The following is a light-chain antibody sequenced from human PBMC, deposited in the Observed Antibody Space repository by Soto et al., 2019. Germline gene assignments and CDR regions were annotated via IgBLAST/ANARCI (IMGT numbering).Light chain of an antibody. CDR1: QSVNNW. V-gene: IGKV1-5*01. CDR2: DAS. CDR3: QQSYSTPLT. J-gene: IGKJ4*01. Sequence: DIQMTQYPSTLSASVGERVTISCRASQSVNNWLAWYQRKPGKAPKLLIHDASTLESGIPSRFSGSGSGTEFTLTISSLQPDDFATYYCQQSYSTPLTFGGG.